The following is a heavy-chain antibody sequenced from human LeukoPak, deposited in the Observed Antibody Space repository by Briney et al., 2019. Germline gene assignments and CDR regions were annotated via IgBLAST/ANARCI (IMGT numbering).Heavy chain of an antibody. CDR2: TRNKVNSYTT. CDR3: ARSMYGEGRRIIDFDY. D-gene: IGHD4/OR15-4a*01. CDR1: GCTFSDHY. Sequence: PGGSLRLSCAASGCTFSDHYIDWVRQAPGKGLEWVARTRNKVNSYTTAYAASVTGRFTVSRDDSSNSVYLQMNSLKIEVTAVYYCARSMYGEGRRIIDFDYWGQGSLLTVSS. V-gene: IGHV3-72*01. J-gene: IGHJ4*02.